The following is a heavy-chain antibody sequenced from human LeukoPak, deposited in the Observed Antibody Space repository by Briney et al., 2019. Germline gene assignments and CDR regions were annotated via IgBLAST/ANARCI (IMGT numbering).Heavy chain of an antibody. D-gene: IGHD3-22*01. CDR3: ARAQGYYYDSSGYWGY. J-gene: IGHJ4*02. CDR2: IKQDGSEK. CDR1: GFTFSSYW. Sequence: PGGSLRLSCAASGFTFSSYWMSWVRQAPGKGLEWVANIKQDGSEKYYVDSVKGRFTISRDNAKNSLYLQMNSLRAEDTAVYYCARAQGYYYDSSGYWGYWGQGTLVTVSS. V-gene: IGHV3-7*03.